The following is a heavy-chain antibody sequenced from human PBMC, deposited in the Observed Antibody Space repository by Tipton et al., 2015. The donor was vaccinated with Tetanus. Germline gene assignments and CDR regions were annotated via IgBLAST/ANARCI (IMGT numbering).Heavy chain of an antibody. CDR2: IYPGDSYS. CDR1: GYMFSSHW. V-gene: IGHV5-51*01. J-gene: IGHJ3*01. CDR3: ARPLTSVAFGGFAFDV. D-gene: IGHD3-16*01. Sequence: QLVQSGAEVKQPGESLKISCKGSGYMFSSHWIGWVRQVPGKGLEWLGTIYPGDSYSTYSPSFEGQVTISVDRSIDTAYLQWSSLKASDTAIYYCARPLTSVAFGGFAFDVWGQGTMVTVSS.